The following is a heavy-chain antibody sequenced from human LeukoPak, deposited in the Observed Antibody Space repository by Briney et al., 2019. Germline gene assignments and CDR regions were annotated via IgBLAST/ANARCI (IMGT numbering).Heavy chain of an antibody. CDR2: ISSDGSST. CDR3: AKVVQWLDPDFDY. J-gene: IGHJ4*02. V-gene: IGHV3-74*01. CDR1: GFTFSSYW. Sequence: GGSLRLSCAASGFTFSSYWMHWVRQAPGKGLVWVSRISSDGSSTNYADSLKGRFTISRDNSKNPLYLQMNSLSTEDTAVYYCAKVVQWLDPDFDYWGQGTLVTVSS. D-gene: IGHD6-19*01.